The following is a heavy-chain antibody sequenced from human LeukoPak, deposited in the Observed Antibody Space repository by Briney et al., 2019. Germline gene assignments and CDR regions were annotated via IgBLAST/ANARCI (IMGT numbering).Heavy chain of an antibody. CDR1: GGSISNGIYY. CDR2: IYNTGST. Sequence: SETLSLTCTVSGGSISNGIYYWNWIRQPAGEGLEWIGRIYNTGSTNYSPSLKSRVTISVDTSKNQFSLKLSSVTAADTAVYFCVREYWNGIYMDVWGKGATVTVSS. V-gene: IGHV4-61*02. D-gene: IGHD1-1*01. J-gene: IGHJ6*03. CDR3: VREYWNGIYMDV.